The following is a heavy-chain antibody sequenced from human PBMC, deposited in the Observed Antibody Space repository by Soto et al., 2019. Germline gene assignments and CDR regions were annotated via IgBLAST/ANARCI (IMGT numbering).Heavy chain of an antibody. CDR1: SFTVSIDY. J-gene: IGHJ3*02. D-gene: IGHD2-21*01. Sequence: PGRALRLSWAFASFTVSIDYLGWVLQAPGKGLEWVSIIYVGGSTYYADSVRGRFTISRDNSKNTLFLQMNSLRAEDTAVYYCARDASYSLHLHDAFDIWGPGTMVTFSS. CDR3: ARDASYSLHLHDAFDI. CDR2: IYVGGST. V-gene: IGHV3-66*01.